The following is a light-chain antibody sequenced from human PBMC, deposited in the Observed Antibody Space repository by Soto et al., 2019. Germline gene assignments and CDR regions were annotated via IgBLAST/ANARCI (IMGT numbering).Light chain of an antibody. CDR3: QQSYNTPQYT. V-gene: IGKV1-39*01. CDR1: QTISSY. CDR2: AAS. Sequence: DIQMTQSPSSLSASVGDRVTITCRASQTISSYLNWYQQKPRKAPKLLIYAASSVQSGGPSMYSGIGSGIDCTLTISSLQPEDFANYYCQQSYNTPQYTLGQGTELEIK. J-gene: IGKJ2*01.